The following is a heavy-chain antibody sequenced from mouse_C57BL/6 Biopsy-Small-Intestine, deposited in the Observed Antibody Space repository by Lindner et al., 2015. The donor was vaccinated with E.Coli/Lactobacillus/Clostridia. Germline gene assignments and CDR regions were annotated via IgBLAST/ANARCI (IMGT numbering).Heavy chain of an antibody. Sequence: VQLQESGTELVKPGASVNLSCKASGYTFTTFWMFWVKQRPGQGLEWIGNVYPSNDYTNYNEKFKSKATLTVDKSSSTAYMQLSSLTSEDSAVLFCARGDYFGSSWYFDIVGTGTTVTVSS. J-gene: IGHJ1*03. CDR3: ARGDYFGSSWYFDI. D-gene: IGHD1-1*01. V-gene: IGHV1-53*01. CDR1: GYTFTTFW. CDR2: VYPSNDYT.